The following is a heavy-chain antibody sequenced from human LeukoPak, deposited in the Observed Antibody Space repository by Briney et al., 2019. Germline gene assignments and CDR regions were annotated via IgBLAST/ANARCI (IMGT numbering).Heavy chain of an antibody. CDR2: ISRSSSYL. Sequence: GGSXRXSCAXSGFTFSTFSXNWVRQAPGKGGXGVSYISRSSSYLYYADSVKGRFTISRDNAKNSLYLQMNSLRAEDTAVYYCVRDQPLSGGQGFFDYWGQGALVTVSS. CDR1: GFTFSTFS. CDR3: VRDQPLSGGQGFFDY. V-gene: IGHV3-21*05. J-gene: IGHJ4*02. D-gene: IGHD7-27*01.